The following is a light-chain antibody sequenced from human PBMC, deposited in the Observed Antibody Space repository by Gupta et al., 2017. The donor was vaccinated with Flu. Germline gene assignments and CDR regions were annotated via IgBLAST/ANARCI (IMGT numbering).Light chain of an antibody. CDR1: NIANER. CDR2: DDT. J-gene: IGLJ1*01. Sequence: TARITCGGNNIANERVHWYQQRPGQAPVVVVYDDTDRPSGIPERFSGSHSGNTATLTISSVEAGDEADDYCQVWDYHSDRPLYVFGTGTKVTVL. V-gene: IGLV3-21*02. CDR3: QVWDYHSDRPLYV.